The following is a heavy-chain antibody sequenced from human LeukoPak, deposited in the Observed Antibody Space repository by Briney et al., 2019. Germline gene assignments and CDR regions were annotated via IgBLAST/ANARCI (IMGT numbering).Heavy chain of an antibody. V-gene: IGHV1-46*01. D-gene: IGHD5-24*01. J-gene: IGHJ1*01. CDR3: ARGSAGEGGYSVEGEYFQH. CDR2: INPSGGRT. Sequence: ASVKVSCKASGYTFTSYYMHWVRQAPGQGLELMGIINPSGGRTSYAQKFQGRVTMTRDMSTSTVYMEVSSLRSEDTAVYYCARGSAGEGGYSVEGEYFQHWGQGTLVTVSS. CDR1: GYTFTSYY.